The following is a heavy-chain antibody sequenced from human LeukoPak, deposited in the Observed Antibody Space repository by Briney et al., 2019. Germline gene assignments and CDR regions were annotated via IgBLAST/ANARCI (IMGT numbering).Heavy chain of an antibody. Sequence: ASVKVSCKASGYTFTSYGISWVGQAAGQGLEWMGWISAYNGNTNYAQKLQGRVTMATDTSTSTAYMELRSLRSDDTAVYYCARDGQYGDYVSFDYWGQGTLVTVSS. V-gene: IGHV1-18*01. CDR3: ARDGQYGDYVSFDY. CDR1: GYTFTSYG. CDR2: ISAYNGNT. J-gene: IGHJ4*02. D-gene: IGHD4-17*01.